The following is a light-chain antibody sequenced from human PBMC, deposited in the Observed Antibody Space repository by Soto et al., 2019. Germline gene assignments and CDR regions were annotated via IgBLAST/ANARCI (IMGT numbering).Light chain of an antibody. V-gene: IGLV2-14*03. CDR3: SSYTTSNTPLYV. Sequence: QSALTQPASVSGSPGQSITISCTGTSSDVAAYNYVSWFQHHAGKAPKLMLYDVNNRPSGVSNRFSASKSGNTASLTISGLQVEDEADYYCSSYTTSNTPLYVFGTGTKLTVL. CDR1: SSDVAAYNY. J-gene: IGLJ1*01. CDR2: DVN.